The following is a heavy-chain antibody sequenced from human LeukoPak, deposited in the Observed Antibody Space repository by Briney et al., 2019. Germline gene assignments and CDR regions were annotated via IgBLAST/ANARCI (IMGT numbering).Heavy chain of an antibody. CDR3: ARIHYFGDNNWRYFDN. CDR2: IDPDGSEK. CDR1: GFTFNSYW. J-gene: IGHJ4*02. D-gene: IGHD3-10*01. Sequence: GGSLRLSCAASGFTFNSYWMSWVRQAPGKGLEWVANIDPDGSEKQYGDSVKGRFTTSRDNAKNSLYLQMNSLRAEDTAIYYCARIHYFGDNNWRYFDNWGQGTLVTVSS. V-gene: IGHV3-7*01.